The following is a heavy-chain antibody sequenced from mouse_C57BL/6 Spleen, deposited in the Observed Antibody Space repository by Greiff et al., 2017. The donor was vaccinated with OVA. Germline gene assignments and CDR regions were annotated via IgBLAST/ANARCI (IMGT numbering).Heavy chain of an antibody. V-gene: IGHV5-16*01. CDR2: INYDGSST. CDR1: GFTFSDYY. CDR3: ARDIYYDYDGGPYWYFDV. D-gene: IGHD2-4*01. J-gene: IGHJ1*03. Sequence: EAQLVESEGGLVQPGSSMKLSCTASGFTFSDYYMAWVRQVPEKGLEWVANINYDGSSTYYLDSLKSRFIISRDNAKNILYLQMSSLKSEDTATYYCARDIYYDYDGGPYWYFDVWGTGTTVTVSS.